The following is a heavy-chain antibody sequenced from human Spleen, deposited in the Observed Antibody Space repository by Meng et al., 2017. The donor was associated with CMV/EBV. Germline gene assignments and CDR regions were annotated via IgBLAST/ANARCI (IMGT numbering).Heavy chain of an antibody. CDR2: INHSGST. J-gene: IGHJ4*02. D-gene: IGHD1-14*01. Sequence: QVQLQQWGAGLLKPSETLALTCAGYGGSFSGYYWSWIRQPPGKGLEWIGEINHSGSTNYNPSLKSRVTISVDTSKNQFSLKLSSVTAADTAVYYCARGLKEVNPGFDYWGQGTLVTVSS. CDR1: GGSFSGYY. CDR3: ARGLKEVNPGFDY. V-gene: IGHV4-34*01.